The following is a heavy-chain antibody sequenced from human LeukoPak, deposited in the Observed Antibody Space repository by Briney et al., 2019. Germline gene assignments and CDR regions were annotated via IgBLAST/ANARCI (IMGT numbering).Heavy chain of an antibody. V-gene: IGHV3-48*03. CDR2: ISSSGRAI. D-gene: IGHD6-19*01. CDR3: ARGGSLGY. CDR1: GFTFSSYE. J-gene: IGHJ4*02. Sequence: GGSLRLSCAASGFTFSSYEMDWVRQAPGKGLEWVSKISSSGRAIYYADSVKGRFTISRDNAKSTLYLQMNSLRVEDTAVYYCARGGSLGYWGQGTLVTVSS.